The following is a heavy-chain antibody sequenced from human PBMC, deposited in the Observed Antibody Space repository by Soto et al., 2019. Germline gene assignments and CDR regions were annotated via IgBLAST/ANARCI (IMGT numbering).Heavy chain of an antibody. Sequence: EVQLVESGGGLVQPGGSLKLSCAASGFTFSGSAMHWVRQASGKGLEWVGRIRSKANSYATAYAASVKGRFTISRDDSKNTAYPQMNSLKTEDTAVYYCTRLGSSYYYYGMDVWGQGTTVTVSS. J-gene: IGHJ6*02. CDR2: IRSKANSYAT. CDR1: GFTFSGSA. D-gene: IGHD6-6*01. CDR3: TRLGSSYYYYGMDV. V-gene: IGHV3-73*02.